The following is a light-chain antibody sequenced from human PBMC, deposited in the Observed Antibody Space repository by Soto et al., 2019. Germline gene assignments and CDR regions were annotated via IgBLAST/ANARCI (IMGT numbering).Light chain of an antibody. J-gene: IGKJ5*01. Sequence: DIQLTQSPSFLSASVGDRVTITCRASQGISSYLAWYQQKPGKAPKLLIYAASTLQSGVPSRFNGSGSGTEFTLTISSLQPEDFATYYCQQLNSYRSITFGQGTRLEIK. CDR1: QGISSY. V-gene: IGKV1-9*01. CDR3: QQLNSYRSIT. CDR2: AAS.